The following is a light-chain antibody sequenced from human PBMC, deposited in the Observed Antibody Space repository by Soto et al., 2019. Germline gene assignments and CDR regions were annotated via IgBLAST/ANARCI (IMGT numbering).Light chain of an antibody. Sequence: VMKNSPATLSVSKGAGATLSCRASQGIGDTLAWYQQKPGQTPRLLIYDTSIRATGVPARFSGIRSGAAFTLTLSSLQSEDGAVYDCQHYVTWPLTFGEGTMVDIK. CDR3: QHYVTWPLT. CDR1: QGIGDT. V-gene: IGKV3-15*01. CDR2: DTS. J-gene: IGKJ4*01.